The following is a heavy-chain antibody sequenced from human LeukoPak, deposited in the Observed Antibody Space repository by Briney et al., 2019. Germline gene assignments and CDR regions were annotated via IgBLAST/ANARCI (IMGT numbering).Heavy chain of an antibody. D-gene: IGHD1-26*01. V-gene: IGHV3-30*18. CDR1: GFTFSSCG. Sequence: GGSLRLSCAASGFTFSSCGMHWVRQAPGKGLEWVAVISFHESNKYYADSVKGRFTISRDNSKNTLYLQMNSLRVEDTAVYYCAKDREPLQGYFDYWGQGTLVTVSS. J-gene: IGHJ4*02. CDR3: AKDREPLQGYFDY. CDR2: ISFHESNK.